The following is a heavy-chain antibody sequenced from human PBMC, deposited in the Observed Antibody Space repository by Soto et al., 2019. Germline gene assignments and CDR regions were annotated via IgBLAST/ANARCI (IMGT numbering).Heavy chain of an antibody. CDR2: IYYSGST. V-gene: IGHV4-39*01. J-gene: IGHJ5*02. CDR1: GGSISSSSYY. Sequence: SETLSLTCTVSGGSISSSSYYWGWIRQPPGKGLEWIGSIYYSGSTYYNPSLKSRVTISVDTSKNQFSLKLSSVTAADTAVYYCARGAYYYGSGSFDNWGQGTLVTVSS. D-gene: IGHD3-10*01. CDR3: ARGAYYYGSGSFDN.